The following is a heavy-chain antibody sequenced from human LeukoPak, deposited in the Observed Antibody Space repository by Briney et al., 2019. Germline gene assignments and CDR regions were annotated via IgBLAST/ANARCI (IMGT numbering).Heavy chain of an antibody. D-gene: IGHD3-16*02. CDR3: ARSDKYDYVWGSYRYTADY. J-gene: IGHJ4*02. CDR2: INPGDSDT. V-gene: IGHV5-51*01. CDR1: GYSFTSYW. Sequence: GESLKISCKGSGYSFTSYWIGWVRQMPGKGLEGMGIINPGDSDTRYSPSFQGQVTISADKSTSTAYLQWSSLKASDTAMYYCARSDKYDYVWGSYRYTADYWGQGTLVTVSS.